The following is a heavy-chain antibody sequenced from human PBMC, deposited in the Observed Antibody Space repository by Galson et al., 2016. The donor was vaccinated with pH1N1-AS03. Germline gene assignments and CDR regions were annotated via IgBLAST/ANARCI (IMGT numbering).Heavy chain of an antibody. CDR3: ARYHKVTMLGGVVISSGDRFDY. J-gene: IGHJ4*02. Sequence: SLRLSCAGSGFSFSTYAIHWVRQAPGKGLEWVAVISYDGSQKYYADSVKGRFTISRDNSKNTLYLQMNGLTAEDTATYYCARYHKVTMLGGVVISSGDRFDYWGQGTLVTVSS. CDR1: GFSFSTYA. CDR2: ISYDGSQK. D-gene: IGHD3-10*01. V-gene: IGHV3-30*04.